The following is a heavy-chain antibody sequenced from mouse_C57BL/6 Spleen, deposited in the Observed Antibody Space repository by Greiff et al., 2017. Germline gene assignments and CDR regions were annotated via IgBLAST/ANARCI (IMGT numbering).Heavy chain of an antibody. CDR3: ARGTTVVAPYYAMDY. CDR1: GYTFTSYW. D-gene: IGHD1-1*01. V-gene: IGHV1-53*01. CDR2: IPPSHGGT. J-gene: IGHJ4*01. Sequence: VQLQQPGTELVKPGASVKLSCKASGYTFTSYWMHWVKQRPGQGLEWIGNIPPSHGGTNYNEKFKSKATLTVDKSSSTAYMQVSSLTSEDSAVYYCARGTTVVAPYYAMDYWGQGTSVTVSS.